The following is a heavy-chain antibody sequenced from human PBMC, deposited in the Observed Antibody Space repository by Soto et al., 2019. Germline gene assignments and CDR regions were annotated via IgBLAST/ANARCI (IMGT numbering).Heavy chain of an antibody. Sequence: GGSLRLFCVVSGFTFSSYGMYWVRQAPGKGLEWVAVIWYDGSQKYYVDSVKGRFTISRDNSKNTVYLQMNSLRAEDTAMYYCAREKYDFVSGYYFDHWGQGTLVTVSS. CDR2: IWYDGSQK. CDR1: GFTFSSYG. D-gene: IGHD3-3*01. J-gene: IGHJ5*02. CDR3: AREKYDFVSGYYFDH. V-gene: IGHV3-33*07.